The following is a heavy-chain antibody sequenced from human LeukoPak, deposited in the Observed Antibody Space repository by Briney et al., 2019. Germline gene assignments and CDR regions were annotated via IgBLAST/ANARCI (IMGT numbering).Heavy chain of an antibody. Sequence: PGGSLRLSCGASGFSFSTAWMSWVRQASGKGLEWVARIKAKGFGETTDYAAPVRGRFSISRDDSKNTLYLQMNSLKTEDTAMYYCVIDDYYDKSGPSGADYFDYWGQGTLVTVSS. CDR2: IKAKGFGETT. V-gene: IGHV3-15*01. D-gene: IGHD3-22*01. CDR1: GFSFSTAW. J-gene: IGHJ4*02. CDR3: VIDDYYDKSGPSGADYFDY.